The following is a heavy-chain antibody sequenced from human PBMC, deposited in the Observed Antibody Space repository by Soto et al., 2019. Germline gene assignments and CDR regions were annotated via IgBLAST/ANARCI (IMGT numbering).Heavy chain of an antibody. V-gene: IGHV3-21*01. CDR3: TRDRSPHMVFPDFDF. D-gene: IGHD3-10*01. CDR1: GFLFNSYG. Sequence: EVQLVESGGGLAKPGGSLRLSCAASGFLFNSYGMNWVRLSPGRGLEWISSISSTSTYIEYADSVKGRFIISRDNAENSLFLQMNSLRAEDTAVYYFTRDRSPHMVFPDFDFWGQGALVTLSS. CDR2: ISSTSTYI. J-gene: IGHJ4*02.